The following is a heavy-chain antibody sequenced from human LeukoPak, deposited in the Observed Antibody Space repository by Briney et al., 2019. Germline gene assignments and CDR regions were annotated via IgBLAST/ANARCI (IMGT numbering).Heavy chain of an antibody. Sequence: SETLSLTCTVSGGSISSYYWSWIRQPPGKGLEWIGYIYYSGSTNYNPSLKSRVTISVDTSKNQFSLKLSSVTAADTAVYYCARQSSGWYYFDYWGQGTLVTVSS. CDR1: GGSISSYY. J-gene: IGHJ4*02. D-gene: IGHD6-19*01. V-gene: IGHV4-59*01. CDR2: IYYSGST. CDR3: ARQSSGWYYFDY.